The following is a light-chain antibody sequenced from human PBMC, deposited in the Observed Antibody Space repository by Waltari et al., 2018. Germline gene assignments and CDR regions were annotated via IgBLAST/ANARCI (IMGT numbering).Light chain of an antibody. Sequence: ETVMTQSPATLSVSPGERATLSCRASQSVSSNLAWYQQKPGQAPRLLIYGASTRATGIPAGFSGSGSGTEFTLTISSLQSEDFAVYYCQQYNNWPRGTFGQGTKVEIK. CDR1: QSVSSN. CDR2: GAS. J-gene: IGKJ1*01. CDR3: QQYNNWPRGT. V-gene: IGKV3-15*01.